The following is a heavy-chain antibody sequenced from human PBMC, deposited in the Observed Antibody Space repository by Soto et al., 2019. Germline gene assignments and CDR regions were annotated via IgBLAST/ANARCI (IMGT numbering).Heavy chain of an antibody. CDR1: GGSISSSNW. CDR2: IYHSGST. CDR3: GALGYCSGGSCLREDY. V-gene: IGHV4-4*02. D-gene: IGHD2-15*01. Sequence: PSETLSLTCAVSGGSISSSNWWSWVRQPPGKGLEWIGEIYHSGSTNYNPSLKSRVTISVDKSKNQFSLKLSSVTAADTAVYYCGALGYCSGGSCLREDYWGQGTLVTVSS. J-gene: IGHJ4*02.